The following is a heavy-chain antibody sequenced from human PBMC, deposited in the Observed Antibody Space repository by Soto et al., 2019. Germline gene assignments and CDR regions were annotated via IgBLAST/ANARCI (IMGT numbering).Heavy chain of an antibody. V-gene: IGHV2-5*02. Sequence: QITLNESGPTVVRPTETLTLTCRFSGFSLTTSGVGVGWIRQSPGKAPEWHAVIYWDDDKRYRASLKSRLTPTEDNPKNQVVLTVSDLALTDTATYYCAHRVLRTVFGLVTTTAIYFDFWGQGTPVAVSS. CDR1: GFSLTTSGVG. CDR2: IYWDDDK. CDR3: AHRVLRTVFGLVTTTAIYFDF. D-gene: IGHD3-3*01. J-gene: IGHJ4*02.